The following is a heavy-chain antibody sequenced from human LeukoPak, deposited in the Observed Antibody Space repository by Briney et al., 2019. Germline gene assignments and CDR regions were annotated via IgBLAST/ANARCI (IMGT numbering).Heavy chain of an antibody. CDR2: ISYDGSNK. J-gene: IGHJ4*02. D-gene: IGHD6-19*01. CDR1: GFTSSSYG. Sequence: GGSLRLSCAASGFTSSSYGMHWVRQAPGKGLEWVAVISYDGSNKYYADSVKGRFTISRDNSKNTLYLQMNSLRAEDTAVYYCAKDRLSSGWYGDYWGQGTLVTVSS. CDR3: AKDRLSSGWYGDY. V-gene: IGHV3-30*18.